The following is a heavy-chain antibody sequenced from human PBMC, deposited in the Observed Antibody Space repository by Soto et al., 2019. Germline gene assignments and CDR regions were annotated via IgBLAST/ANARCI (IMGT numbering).Heavy chain of an antibody. Sequence: GASVKVSCKASGYTFTSYYMHWLRQAPGQGLEWMGVINPSVGSTSYAQKFQGRVTMTRDTSTGTVYMEVSSLRSEDTAVYYCTRGYYVSGSYYKRPVDYWGQGTLVTVSS. V-gene: IGHV1-46*03. CDR3: TRGYYVSGSYYKRPVDY. D-gene: IGHD3-10*01. CDR1: GYTFTSYY. J-gene: IGHJ4*02. CDR2: INPSVGST.